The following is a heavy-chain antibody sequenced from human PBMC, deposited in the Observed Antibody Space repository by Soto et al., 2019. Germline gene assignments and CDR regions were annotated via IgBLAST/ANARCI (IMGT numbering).Heavy chain of an antibody. CDR2: IIPILGIA. CDR1: GGTFSSYT. V-gene: IGHV1-69*02. CDR3: ARESTIFGVVISQPFDY. Sequence: SVKVSCQASGGTFSSYTISWVRQAPGQGLEWMGRIIPILGIANYAQKFQGRVTITADKSTSTAYMELSSLRSEDTAVYYCARESTIFGVVISQPFDYWGQGTLVTVSS. D-gene: IGHD3-3*01. J-gene: IGHJ4*02.